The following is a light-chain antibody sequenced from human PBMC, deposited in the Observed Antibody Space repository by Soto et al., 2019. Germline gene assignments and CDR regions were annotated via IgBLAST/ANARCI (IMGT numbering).Light chain of an antibody. CDR2: GAS. CDR3: QQANSFPIT. J-gene: IGKJ5*01. V-gene: IGKV1-12*01. CDR1: QDVGKW. Sequence: DIQMTQSPSSVSASVGDRVTITCRASQDVGKWLAWYQQKPGKAPTLLIHGASSLQSGVPSRYSGSGSGTDSTLTISSLQPEDFATYYCQQANSFPITFGQGTRLEIK.